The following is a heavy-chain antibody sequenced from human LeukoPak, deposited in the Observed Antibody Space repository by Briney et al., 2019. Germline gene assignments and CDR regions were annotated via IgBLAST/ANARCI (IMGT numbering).Heavy chain of an antibody. V-gene: IGHV3-11*06. CDR2: ISSSSSYT. CDR1: GFTFSDYY. D-gene: IGHD3-22*01. J-gene: IGHJ4*02. Sequence: GGSLRLSCAASGFTFSDYYMSWIRQAPGKGLEWVSYISSSSSYTNYADSVKGRSTISRDNAKNSLYLQMNSLRAEDTAVYYCASSRGRYDIADYWGQGTLVTVSS. CDR3: ASSRGRYDIADY.